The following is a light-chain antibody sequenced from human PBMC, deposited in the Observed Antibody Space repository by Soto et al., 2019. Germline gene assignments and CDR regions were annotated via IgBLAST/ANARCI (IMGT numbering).Light chain of an antibody. V-gene: IGLV4-69*01. CDR2: LNSDGSH. Sequence: QPVLTQSPSASASLGASVKLTCTLSSGHSSYAIAWHQQQPEKSPRYLMKLNSDGSHSKGDGIPDRFSGSSSGGERYLTISSLQSEDEADYYCQTCGTGVTVFGGGTKLTVL. CDR3: QTCGTGVTV. CDR1: SGHSSYA. J-gene: IGLJ2*01.